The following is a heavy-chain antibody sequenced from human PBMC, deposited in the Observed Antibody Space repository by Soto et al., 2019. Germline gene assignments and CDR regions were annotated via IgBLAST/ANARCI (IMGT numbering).Heavy chain of an antibody. CDR2: IYWDDDK. CDR1: GFSLSTSGVG. J-gene: IGHJ5*02. V-gene: IGHV2-5*02. Sequence: QITLKESGPTLVKPTQTLTLTCTFSGFSLSTSGVGVGWIRQPPGKALEWLGIIYWDDDKRYSPSLKNRLTITKDTSKNQVVLTMTNMDPVNTATYYCTHRRSSNLFNWFDPWGQGTLVTVSS. CDR3: THRRSSNLFNWFDP. D-gene: IGHD6-13*01.